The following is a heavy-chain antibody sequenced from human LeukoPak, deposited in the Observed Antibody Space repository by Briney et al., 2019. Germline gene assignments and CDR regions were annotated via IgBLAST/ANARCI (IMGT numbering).Heavy chain of an antibody. CDR3: AKDYGYSYGPDY. J-gene: IGHJ4*02. Sequence: GGSLRLSCAASGFTFSSYGMHWVRQAPGKGLEWVAVISYDGSNKYYADSVKGRFTISRDNSKNTLYLQMNSLRAEDTAVYYCAKDYGYSYGPDYWGQGTLVTVSS. V-gene: IGHV3-30*18. CDR1: GFTFSSYG. CDR2: ISYDGSNK. D-gene: IGHD5-18*01.